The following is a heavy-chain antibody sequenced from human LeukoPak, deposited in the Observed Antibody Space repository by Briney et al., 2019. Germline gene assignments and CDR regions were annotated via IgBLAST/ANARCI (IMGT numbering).Heavy chain of an antibody. Sequence: GGSLRLSCAASGFTFNTYAMSWVRQAPGKGLEWVSTISGSGGSTNYADSVKGRFTVSRDNSMNTLYLQMNSLRADDTAVYYCAKKASCIAPADYWGQGTMVTVSS. D-gene: IGHD6-13*01. V-gene: IGHV3-23*01. CDR2: ISGSGGST. CDR3: AKKASCIAPADY. J-gene: IGHJ4*02. CDR1: GFTFNTYA.